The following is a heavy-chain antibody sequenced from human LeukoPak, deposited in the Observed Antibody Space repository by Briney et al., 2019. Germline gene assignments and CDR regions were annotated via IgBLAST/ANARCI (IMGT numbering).Heavy chain of an antibody. J-gene: IGHJ4*02. CDR1: GFTFSSYS. D-gene: IGHD3-22*01. Sequence: GGSLRLSCAASGFTFSSYSMSWVRQAPGEGLEWVSSISSSSSYIYYADSVKGRFTISRDNAENSLYLQMNSLRAEDTAVYYCASRSSGYYYDYWGQGTLVTVSS. CDR2: ISSSSSYI. CDR3: ASRSSGYYYDY. V-gene: IGHV3-21*01.